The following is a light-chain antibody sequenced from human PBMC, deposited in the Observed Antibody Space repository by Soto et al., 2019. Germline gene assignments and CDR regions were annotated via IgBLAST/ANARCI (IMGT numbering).Light chain of an antibody. V-gene: IGKV1-33*01. Sequence: DIQMTQSPSSLSASVGDRVTITCQASQDISNYLNWYQQKPGKAPKLLIYDASNLETGVPSRFSGSRSGTDFTFPISSLQPEDVATYYCQHYDNLPFTFGPWTKVDIK. J-gene: IGKJ3*01. CDR3: QHYDNLPFT. CDR1: QDISNY. CDR2: DAS.